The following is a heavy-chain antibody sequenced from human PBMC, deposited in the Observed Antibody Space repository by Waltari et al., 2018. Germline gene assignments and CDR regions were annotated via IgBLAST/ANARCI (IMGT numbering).Heavy chain of an antibody. Sequence: QVQLQESGPGLVKPSETLSLTCAVSGYSISSGYHWGWTRQPPGKGLEWIGSIYHSGSTYYNPSLKSRVTISVDTSKNQFSLKLSSVTAADTAVYYCARVDCSGGSCTAGFDYWGQGTLVTVSS. CDR2: IYHSGST. V-gene: IGHV4-38-2*01. D-gene: IGHD2-15*01. J-gene: IGHJ4*02. CDR3: ARVDCSGGSCTAGFDY. CDR1: GYSISSGYH.